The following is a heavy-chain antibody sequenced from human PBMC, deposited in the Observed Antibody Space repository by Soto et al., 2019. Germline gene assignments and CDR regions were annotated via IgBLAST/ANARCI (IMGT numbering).Heavy chain of an antibody. D-gene: IGHD5-12*01. Sequence: EVQLVESGGGLVQPGGSLRLSCSASGFTFNANPMYWVRQAPGKGLEYVSLISANGDSTHYANAVKGRFSISRDNTENTLYLQVSSLSAEDTAVYYCVKGAGWLQDVDYWGQGTLVTVCS. J-gene: IGHJ4*02. V-gene: IGHV3-64D*08. CDR2: ISANGDST. CDR3: VKGAGWLQDVDY. CDR1: GFTFNANP.